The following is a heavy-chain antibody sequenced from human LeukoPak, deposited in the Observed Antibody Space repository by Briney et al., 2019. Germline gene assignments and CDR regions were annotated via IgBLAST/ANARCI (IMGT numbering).Heavy chain of an antibody. J-gene: IGHJ4*02. V-gene: IGHV3-21*01. CDR2: ISSSSYI. D-gene: IGHD4-17*01. CDR3: ARGLRYSTVTTGIDY. Sequence: GGSLRLSCAASGFTFSSYSMNWVRQAPGKGLEWVSSISSSSYIYYADSVKGRFTISRDNAKNSLYLQMNSLRAEDTAVYYCARGLRYSTVTTGIDYWGQGTLVTVSS. CDR1: GFTFSSYS.